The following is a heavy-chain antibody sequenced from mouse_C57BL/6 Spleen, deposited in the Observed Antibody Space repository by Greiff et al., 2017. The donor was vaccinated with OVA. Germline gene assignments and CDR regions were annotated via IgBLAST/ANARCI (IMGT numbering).Heavy chain of an antibody. CDR1: GYTFTSYT. CDR2: INPSSGYT. J-gene: IGHJ2*01. D-gene: IGHD3-2*02. Sequence: VKLMESGAELARPGASVKMSCKASGYTFTSYTMHWVKQRPGQGLEWIGYINPSSGYTKYNQKFKDKATLTADKSSSTAYMQLSSLTSEDSAVYYCARDSSGYDYWGQGTTLTVSS. CDR3: ARDSSGYDY. V-gene: IGHV1-4*01.